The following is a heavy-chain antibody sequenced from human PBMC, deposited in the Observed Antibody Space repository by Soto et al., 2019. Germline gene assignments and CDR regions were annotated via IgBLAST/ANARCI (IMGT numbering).Heavy chain of an antibody. CDR2: IKEDGSEE. J-gene: IGHJ4*02. CDR3: ARDRGYSFLDY. D-gene: IGHD5-18*01. Sequence: PGCSLGLSCAASGFTFTSSWMNWARQAPGKGLEWVAGIKEDGSEEYYVDYVKGRFTISRDNVENSLYLQMNSLRGEDTAVYFVARDRGYSFLDYWGKGTLVT. CDR1: GFTFTSSW. V-gene: IGHV3-7*01.